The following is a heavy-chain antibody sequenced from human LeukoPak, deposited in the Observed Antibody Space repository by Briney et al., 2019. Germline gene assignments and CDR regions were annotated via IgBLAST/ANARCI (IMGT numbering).Heavy chain of an antibody. CDR3: ARVGGTNYYYYGMDV. Sequence: ETLSLTCTVSGGSISSYYWSWIRQPPGKGLEWIGYIYDSGSTNYNPSLKSRVTISVDTSKNQFSLKLSSVAAADTAVYYCARVGGTNYYYYGMDVWGQGTTVTVSS. CDR2: IYDSGST. V-gene: IGHV4-59*01. D-gene: IGHD1-1*01. J-gene: IGHJ6*02. CDR1: GGSISSYY.